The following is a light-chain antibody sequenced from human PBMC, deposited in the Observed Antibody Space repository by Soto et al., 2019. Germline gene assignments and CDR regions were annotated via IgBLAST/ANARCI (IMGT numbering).Light chain of an antibody. Sequence: EHVLTQFPGTLSLSPGERATLSCRASQSVSSNSLARYQQKPGQAPRPLIYGASSRTAGIPDRFRGSGSGTDFTRTISRLEHEDFAVYYCHHFGSSPPWPFGQGTKVEMK. CDR2: GAS. J-gene: IGKJ1*01. CDR3: HHFGSSPPWP. V-gene: IGKV3-20*01. CDR1: QSVSSNS.